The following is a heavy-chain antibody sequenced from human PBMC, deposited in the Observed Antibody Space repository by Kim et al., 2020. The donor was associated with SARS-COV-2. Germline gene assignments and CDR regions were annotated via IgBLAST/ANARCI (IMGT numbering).Heavy chain of an antibody. CDR2: IIPIFGTA. CDR3: ARGDYYGSGSYYLAY. V-gene: IGHV1-69*06. Sequence: SVKVSCKASGGTFSSYAISWVRQAPGQGLEWMGGIIPIFGTANYAQKFQGRVTITADKSTSTAYMELSSLRSEDTAVYYCARGDYYGSGSYYLAYWGQGTLVTVSS. D-gene: IGHD3-10*01. J-gene: IGHJ4*02. CDR1: GGTFSSYA.